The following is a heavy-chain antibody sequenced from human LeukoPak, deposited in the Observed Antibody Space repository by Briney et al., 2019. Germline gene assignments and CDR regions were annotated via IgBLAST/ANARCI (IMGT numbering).Heavy chain of an antibody. J-gene: IGHJ6*03. D-gene: IGHD2-2*01. Sequence: PSGTLSLTCTVSGGSISSYYWSWIRQPPGKGLEWIGYIYYSGSTNYNPSLKSRVTISVDTSKNQFSLKLSSVTVADTAVYYCARALGYCSSTSCYEADYYYYYMDVWGKGTTVTVSS. CDR2: IYYSGST. CDR1: GGSISSYY. CDR3: ARALGYCSSTSCYEADYYYYYMDV. V-gene: IGHV4-59*01.